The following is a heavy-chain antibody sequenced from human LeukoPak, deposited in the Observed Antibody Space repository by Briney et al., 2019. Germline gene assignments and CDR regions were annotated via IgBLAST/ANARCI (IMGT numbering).Heavy chain of an antibody. CDR2: ISGSGGST. V-gene: IGHV3-23*01. Sequence: PGGTLRLSCAASGFTFSSYGMSWVRQAPGKGLEWVSAISGSGGSTYYADSVKGRFTISRDNSKNTLYLQMNSLRAEDTAVYYCARVSAHAGIAVAASDYWGQGTLVTVSS. CDR1: GFTFSSYG. D-gene: IGHD6-19*01. J-gene: IGHJ4*02. CDR3: ARVSAHAGIAVAASDY.